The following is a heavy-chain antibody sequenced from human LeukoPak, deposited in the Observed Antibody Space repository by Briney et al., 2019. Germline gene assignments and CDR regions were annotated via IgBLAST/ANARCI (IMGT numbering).Heavy chain of an antibody. CDR3: AKDRPVLTTVTTVNDY. CDR1: GFTFSSYT. CDR2: ISGSGVGT. D-gene: IGHD4-11*01. J-gene: IGHJ4*02. V-gene: IGHV3-23*01. Sequence: GGSLRLSCAASGFTFSSYTMNWVRQAPGKGLEWVSAISGSGVGTYYADSVKGRFTISRDNSWNTLYLQMSSLRAEDTAVYYCAKDRPVLTTVTTVNDYWGQGTLVTVSS.